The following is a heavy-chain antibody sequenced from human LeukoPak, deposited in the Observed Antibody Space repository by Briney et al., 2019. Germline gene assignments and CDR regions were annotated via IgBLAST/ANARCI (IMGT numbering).Heavy chain of an antibody. V-gene: IGHV3-48*03. CDR1: GFTFSSYE. CDR2: ISSSGSTI. D-gene: IGHD5-24*01. Sequence: PGGSLRLSCAASGFTFSSYEMNWVRQAPGKGLEWVSYISSSGSTIYYADSVKSRFTISRDNAKNSLYLQMNSLRAEDTAVYYCAAVIRWLGNDYWGQGTLVTVSS. J-gene: IGHJ4*02. CDR3: AAVIRWLGNDY.